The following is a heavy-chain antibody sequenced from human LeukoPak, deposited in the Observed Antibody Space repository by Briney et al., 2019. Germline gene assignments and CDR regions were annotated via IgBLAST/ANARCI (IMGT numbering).Heavy chain of an antibody. CDR3: ARDQLGYCSGGSCYSSYYYGMDV. J-gene: IGHJ6*02. CDR2: IWYDGSNK. V-gene: IGHV3-33*08. D-gene: IGHD2-15*01. CDR1: GFTFSSYA. Sequence: GGSLRLSCVGSGFTFSSYAMDWVRQAPGKGLEWVAVIWYDGSNKYYADSVKGRFTISRDNSKNTLYLQMNSLRAEDTAVYYCARDQLGYCSGGSCYSSYYYGMDVWGQGTTVTVSS.